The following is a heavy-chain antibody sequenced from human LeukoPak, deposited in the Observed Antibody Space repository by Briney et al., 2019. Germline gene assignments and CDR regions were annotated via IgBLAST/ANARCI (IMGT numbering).Heavy chain of an antibody. Sequence: GGSLRLSCAASGFTFSSYSMNWVRQAPGKGLEWVSYISSSSSYIYYADSVKGRFTISRDNATNSLYLQLNSLRAEDTAVYYCARGGGYGQTGYFDYWGQGTLVTVPS. V-gene: IGHV3-21*01. D-gene: IGHD5-12*01. CDR2: ISSSSSYI. CDR1: GFTFSSYS. J-gene: IGHJ4*02. CDR3: ARGGGYGQTGYFDY.